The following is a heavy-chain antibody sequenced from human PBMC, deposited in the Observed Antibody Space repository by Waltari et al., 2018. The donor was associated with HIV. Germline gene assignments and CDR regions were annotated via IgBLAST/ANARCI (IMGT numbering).Heavy chain of an antibody. Sequence: AASGFTFSSYAMHWVRQAPGKGLEWVAVISYDGSNKYYADSVKGRFTISRDNSKNTLYLQLNSLRAEDTAVYYCARAVGSYSYGPTRFGMDVWGQGTTVTVSS. J-gene: IGHJ6*02. V-gene: IGHV3-30*01. CDR2: ISYDGSNK. CDR1: GFTFSSYA. CDR3: ARAVGSYSYGPTRFGMDV. D-gene: IGHD5-18*01.